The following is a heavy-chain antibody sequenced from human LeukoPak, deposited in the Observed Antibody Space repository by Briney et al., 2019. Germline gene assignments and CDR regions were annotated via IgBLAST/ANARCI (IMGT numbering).Heavy chain of an antibody. CDR2: IGTAGDT. Sequence: GGSLRLSCAASGFTFSSYDMHWVRQATGKGLEWVSAIGTAGDTYYPGSVKGRFTISRENAKNSLYLQMNSLRAGDTAVYYCARGLSGSYSRGAFDIWGQGTMVTVSS. CDR3: ARGLSGSYSRGAFDI. CDR1: GFTFSSYD. J-gene: IGHJ3*02. V-gene: IGHV3-13*01. D-gene: IGHD1-26*01.